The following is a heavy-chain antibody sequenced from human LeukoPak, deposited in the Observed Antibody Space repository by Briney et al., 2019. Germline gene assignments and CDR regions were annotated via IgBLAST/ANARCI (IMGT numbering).Heavy chain of an antibody. CDR1: GFTFSSYG. CDR2: ITGSTTWT. V-gene: IGHV3-NL1*01. CDR3: ARELVSSGTGYFDL. Sequence: GGSLRLSCAASGFTFSSYGMHWVRQAPGKGLQWVSGITGSTTWTYYAASVKGRLTVSRDNSQNTLHLQMNSLRADDTAVYYCARELVSSGTGYFDLWGRGTLVTVSS. J-gene: IGHJ2*01. D-gene: IGHD3-10*02.